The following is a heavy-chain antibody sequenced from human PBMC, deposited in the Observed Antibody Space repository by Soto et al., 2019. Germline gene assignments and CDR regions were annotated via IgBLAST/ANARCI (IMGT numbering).Heavy chain of an antibody. D-gene: IGHD6-19*01. CDR1: GFTFSSYW. CDR3: AREYSSGWPYYYYYGMDV. V-gene: IGHV3-74*01. J-gene: IGHJ6*02. Sequence: GGSLRLSCAASGFTFSSYWMHWVRQAPGKGLVWVSRINSDGSSTSYADSVKGRFTISRDNAKNTLYLQMNSLRAEDTAVYYCAREYSSGWPYYYYYGMDVWGQGTTVTVSS. CDR2: INSDGSST.